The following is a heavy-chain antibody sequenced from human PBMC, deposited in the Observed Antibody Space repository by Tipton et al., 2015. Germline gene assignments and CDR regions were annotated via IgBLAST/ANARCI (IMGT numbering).Heavy chain of an antibody. V-gene: IGHV4-39*01. CDR2: MYYSGST. D-gene: IGHD3-3*01. J-gene: IGHJ6*02. Sequence: TLSLTCTVSGGSISSSNHYWGWIRQPPGQGLEWIGKMYYSGSTYYNSSLKSRVTMSVDTSKNQFSLRLSSVTAADTAVYYCARHRNYDFWSGYHCYYGMDVWGQGTTVTVSS. CDR3: ARHRNYDFWSGYHCYYGMDV. CDR1: GGSISSSNHY.